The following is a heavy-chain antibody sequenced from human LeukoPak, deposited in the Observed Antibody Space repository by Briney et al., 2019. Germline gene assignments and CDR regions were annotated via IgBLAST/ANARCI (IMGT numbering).Heavy chain of an antibody. CDR1: GFTFSSYS. Sequence: GGSLRLSCAASGFTFSSYSMNWVRQAPGKGLEWVSSISSSSSYIYYADSVKGRFTISRDNARNSLYLQMNSLRAEDTAVYYCAFNAGSGSCFNYWGQGTLVTVSS. CDR3: AFNAGSGSCFNY. J-gene: IGHJ4*02. D-gene: IGHD3-10*01. V-gene: IGHV3-21*01. CDR2: ISSSSSYI.